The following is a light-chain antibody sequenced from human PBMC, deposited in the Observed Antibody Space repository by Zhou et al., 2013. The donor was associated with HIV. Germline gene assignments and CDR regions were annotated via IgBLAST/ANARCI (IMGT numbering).Light chain of an antibody. Sequence: DIQMTQSPSTLSASVGDRVTITCRASQSISNWLAWYQQKPGKAPKVLIFGASSLQSGVPSRFSGSGSGTDFTLTISSLQPDDFASYYCQQSDNTPYTFGQGTKLEIK. CDR2: GAS. CDR1: QSISNW. J-gene: IGKJ2*01. V-gene: IGKV1-5*01. CDR3: QQSDNTPYT.